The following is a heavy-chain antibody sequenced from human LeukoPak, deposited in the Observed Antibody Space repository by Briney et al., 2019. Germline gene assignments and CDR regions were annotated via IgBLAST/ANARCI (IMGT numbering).Heavy chain of an antibody. CDR2: VNDDGSTT. Sequence: GGSLRLSCAASGFTFPIYWMHWVRQAPGKGLVWVSRVNDDGSTTTYADSVKGRFTISRDNAKNTVYLQMDSLRAEDTAVYYCTRPQHGDLYAFDIWGQGTMVTVSS. CDR3: TRPQHGDLYAFDI. J-gene: IGHJ3*02. V-gene: IGHV3-74*01. CDR1: GFTFPIYW. D-gene: IGHD3-16*01.